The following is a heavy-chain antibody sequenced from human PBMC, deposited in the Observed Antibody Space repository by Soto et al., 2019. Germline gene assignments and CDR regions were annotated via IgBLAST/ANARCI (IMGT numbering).Heavy chain of an antibody. CDR3: ARDIRGYSRAFDY. Sequence: SETLSLTCSVSGDSVSSDSYYWTWIRQPPGKGLEWMGYVSSSGRTNYNPSLKSRVIISLDTSSNQFSLELTSVTAADTAIYYCARDIRGYSRAFDYWRQGTLVTVSS. D-gene: IGHD5-18*01. J-gene: IGHJ4*02. V-gene: IGHV4-61*01. CDR1: GDSVSSDSYY. CDR2: VSSSGRT.